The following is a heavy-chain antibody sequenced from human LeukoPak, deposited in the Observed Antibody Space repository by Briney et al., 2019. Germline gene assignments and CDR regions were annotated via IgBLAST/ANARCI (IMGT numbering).Heavy chain of an antibody. D-gene: IGHD3-22*01. J-gene: IGHJ4*02. Sequence: SETLSLTCAVYGGSFSGYYWSWVRQPPGKGLEWIGEINHSGSTNYNPSLKSRVTISVDTSKNQFSLKLSSVTAADTAVYYCARLYRRTYYYDSSGYYDRDDYWGQGTLVTVSS. V-gene: IGHV4-34*01. CDR1: GGSFSGYY. CDR3: ARLYRRTYYYDSSGYYDRDDY. CDR2: INHSGST.